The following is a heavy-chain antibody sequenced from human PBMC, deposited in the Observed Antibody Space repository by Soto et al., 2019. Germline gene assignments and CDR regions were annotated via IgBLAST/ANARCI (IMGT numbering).Heavy chain of an antibody. D-gene: IGHD6-13*01. CDR2: TYYRSKWYN. CDR3: ASTNGRIAAAGTYYYYGMDV. Sequence: PSQTLSLTCAISGDSVSSNSAAWNWIRQSPSRGLEWLGRTYYRSKWYNDYAVSVKSRITINPDTSKNQFSLQLNSVTPEDTAVYYCASTNGRIAAAGTYYYYGMDVWGQGXTVTVSS. J-gene: IGHJ6*02. CDR1: GDSVSSNSAA. V-gene: IGHV6-1*01.